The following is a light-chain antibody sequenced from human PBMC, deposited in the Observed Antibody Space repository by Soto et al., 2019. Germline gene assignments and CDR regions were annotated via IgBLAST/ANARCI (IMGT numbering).Light chain of an antibody. V-gene: IGKV3-20*01. CDR3: QQYAISPPYT. CDR1: QSVTSRY. Sequence: EIVLTQSPGTLSLSPGERATLSCRTSQSVTSRYLAWYQQKPGQAPRLLIYGASSRATGIPDRVSGSGSGTDFTLTISRLEPEDFAVYYCQQYAISPPYTFGQGTKLEIK. CDR2: GAS. J-gene: IGKJ2*01.